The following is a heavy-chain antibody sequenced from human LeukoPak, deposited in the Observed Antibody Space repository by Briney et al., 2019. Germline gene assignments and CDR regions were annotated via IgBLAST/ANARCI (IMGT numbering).Heavy chain of an antibody. J-gene: IGHJ6*03. D-gene: IGHD2-2*01. CDR2: IYYSGST. CDR3: TRLGSTSSGAKYYYSYYYMDV. Sequence: SETLSLTCTVSGGSISSSSYYWGWIRQPPGKGLEWIGSIYYSGSTYYNPSLKSRVTISVDTSKNQFSLKLSSVTAADTAVYYCTRLGSTSSGAKYYYSYYYMDVWGKGTTVTVSS. CDR1: GGSISSSSYY. V-gene: IGHV4-39*01.